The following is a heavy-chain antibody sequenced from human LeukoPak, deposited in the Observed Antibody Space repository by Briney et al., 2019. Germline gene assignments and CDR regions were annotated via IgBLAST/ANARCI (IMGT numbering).Heavy chain of an antibody. CDR3: AAGYSGYEYPNC. CDR2: IVVGSGNT. J-gene: IGHJ4*02. D-gene: IGHD5-12*01. Sequence: SVKVSCKASGFTFTSSAVQWVRQPRGQRLEWIGGIVVGSGNTNYAQKFQERVIVIRDMSTRTVYMELSSLTFEDTAVYYCAAGYSGYEYPNCWGQGTLVTVSS. CDR1: GFTFTSSA. V-gene: IGHV1-58*01.